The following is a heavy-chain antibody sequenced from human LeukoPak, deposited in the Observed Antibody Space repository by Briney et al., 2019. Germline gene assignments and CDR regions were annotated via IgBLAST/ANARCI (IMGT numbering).Heavy chain of an antibody. CDR3: ARDRYYYDSSGYYDYFDY. V-gene: IGHV3-30-3*01. J-gene: IGHJ4*02. Sequence: GRSLRLSCAASGFTFSSYAMHWVRQAPGKGLEWVAVISYDGSNKYYADSVEGRFTISRDNSKNTLYLQMNSLRAEDTAVYYCARDRYYYDSSGYYDYFDYWGQGTLVTVSS. CDR1: GFTFSSYA. D-gene: IGHD3-22*01. CDR2: ISYDGSNK.